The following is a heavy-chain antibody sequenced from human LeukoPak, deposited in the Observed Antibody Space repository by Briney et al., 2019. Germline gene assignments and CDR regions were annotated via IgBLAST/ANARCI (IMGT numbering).Heavy chain of an antibody. V-gene: IGHV4-39*07. J-gene: IGHJ4*02. CDR3: ARELTDYFDY. CDR2: IYYSEGT. Sequence: SETLSLTCTVSGGSIHTSSYYWGWIRQPPGKGLEWIGSIYYSEGTYYNPSLKSRVTISIDTSKNQFSLKLSSVTAADTAVYYCARELTDYFDYWGQGTLVTVSS. CDR1: GGSIHTSSYY.